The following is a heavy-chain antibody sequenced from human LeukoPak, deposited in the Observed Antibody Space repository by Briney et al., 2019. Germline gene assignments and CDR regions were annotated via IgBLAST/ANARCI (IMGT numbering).Heavy chain of an antibody. J-gene: IGHJ4*02. CDR2: ISAYNGNT. V-gene: IGHV1-18*01. Sequence: GASVKVSCKASGYTFTSYGISWVRQAPGQGLEWMGWISAYNGNTNYAQKLQGRVTMTTDTSTNTAYMELRSLRSDDTAVYYCARAPRIDFGQQWLVSFDYWGQGTLVTVSS. D-gene: IGHD6-19*01. CDR3: ARAPRIDFGQQWLVSFDY. CDR1: GYTFTSYG.